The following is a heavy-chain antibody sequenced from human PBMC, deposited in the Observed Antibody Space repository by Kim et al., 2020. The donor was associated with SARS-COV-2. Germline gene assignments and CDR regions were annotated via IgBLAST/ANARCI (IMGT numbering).Heavy chain of an antibody. V-gene: IGHV1-69*04. Sequence: SVKVSCKASGGTFSSYAISWVRQAPGQGLEWMGRIIPIFGIANYAQKFQGRVTITADKSTSTAYMELSSLRSEDTAVYYCAFSYYYDSSGYNYWGQGTLVTVSS. D-gene: IGHD3-22*01. J-gene: IGHJ4*02. CDR1: GGTFSSYA. CDR3: AFSYYYDSSGYNY. CDR2: IIPIFGIA.